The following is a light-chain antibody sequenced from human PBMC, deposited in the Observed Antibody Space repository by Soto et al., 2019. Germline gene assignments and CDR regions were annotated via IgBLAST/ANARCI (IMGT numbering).Light chain of an antibody. CDR1: QGISNY. V-gene: IGKV1-27*01. J-gene: IGKJ4*01. CDR2: AAS. Sequence: DIPMTQSPSSLSASVGDRVTITCRASQGISNYLACYQQQPGKVPKLLIYAASTLQSGVPSRFSGSGSGTEFTLTIHSLRADDVSSYISEYFHRATSVTFGGGTKVEIK. CDR3: EYFHRATSVT.